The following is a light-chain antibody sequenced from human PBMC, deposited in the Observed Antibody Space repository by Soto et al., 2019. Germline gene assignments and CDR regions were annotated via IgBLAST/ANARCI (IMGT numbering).Light chain of an antibody. V-gene: IGLV2-14*01. CDR2: EVT. CDR3: SSSTNTNTLVI. J-gene: IGLJ2*01. CDR1: SSDIGRYKF. Sequence: QSALTQPASVSGSPGQSITISCTGTSSDIGRYKFVSWFQKHPGKAPKLMIFEVTNRPSGVFNRFSGSKSGNTASLTISGLQAEDDAIYFCSSSTNTNTLVIFGGGTKVTVL.